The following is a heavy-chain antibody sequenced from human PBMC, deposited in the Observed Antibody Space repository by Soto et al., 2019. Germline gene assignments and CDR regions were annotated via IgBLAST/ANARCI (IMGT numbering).Heavy chain of an antibody. CDR3: AQMMLDFWTGPTAYFDY. V-gene: IGHV4-4*02. Sequence: SETLSLTCAVSGGSISSSNWWSWVRQPPGKGLEWIGEIYHSGSTNYNPSLKSRVTISVDKSKNQFSLKLSSVTAADTAVYYCAQMMLDFWTGPTAYFDYWGQGTLVTVS. D-gene: IGHD3-3*01. CDR2: IYHSGST. CDR1: GGSISSSNW. J-gene: IGHJ4*02.